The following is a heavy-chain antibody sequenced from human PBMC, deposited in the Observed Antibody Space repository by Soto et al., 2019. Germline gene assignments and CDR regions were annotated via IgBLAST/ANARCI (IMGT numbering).Heavy chain of an antibody. D-gene: IGHD3-22*01. CDR3: AKVFYYYDSSGYYYFDY. J-gene: IGHJ4*02. V-gene: IGHV3-23*01. CDR2: ISGSGSTI. Sequence: PGGSLRLSCAASGFTFSSYAVSWVRQAPGKGPEWISSISGSGSTIYYADSVKGRFTIPRDNSKSTLYLQMSSLRAEDTAVYYCAKVFYYYDSSGYYYFDYWGQGTLVTVSS. CDR1: GFTFSSYA.